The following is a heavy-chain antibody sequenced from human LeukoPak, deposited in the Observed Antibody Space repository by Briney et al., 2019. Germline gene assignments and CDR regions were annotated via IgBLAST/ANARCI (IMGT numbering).Heavy chain of an antibody. Sequence: SETLSLTCTVSGGSIRSTSHYWGWIRQPPGKGLEWTVSVYYSGSTHYNPSLKSRVTISVDTSKNQFSLKLSSVTAAGTAVYYCAREWGCSGGSCYPDYWGQGTLVTVSS. V-gene: IGHV4-39*02. CDR1: GGSIRSTSHY. CDR3: AREWGCSGGSCYPDY. CDR2: VYYSGST. J-gene: IGHJ4*02. D-gene: IGHD2-15*01.